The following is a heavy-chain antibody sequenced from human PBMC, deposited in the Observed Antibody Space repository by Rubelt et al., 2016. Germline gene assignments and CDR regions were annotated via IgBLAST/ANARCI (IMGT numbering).Heavy chain of an antibody. Sequence: EVQLVESGGGLVKPGGSLRLSCAASGFTFSDYYMSWIRQAPGKGLEWVANIKQDGSEKYYVDSVKGRFTISRDNAKNPLYRQMNSLRAEETAVYYCTRLRDGYNFDYWGQGTLVTVSS. D-gene: IGHD5-24*01. J-gene: IGHJ4*02. CDR2: IKQDGSEK. CDR1: GFTFSDYY. V-gene: IGHV3-7*03. CDR3: TRLRDGYNFDY.